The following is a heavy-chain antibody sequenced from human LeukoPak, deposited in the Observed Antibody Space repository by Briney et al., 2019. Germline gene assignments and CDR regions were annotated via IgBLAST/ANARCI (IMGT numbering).Heavy chain of an antibody. CDR3: AKAIPYYDSSGYFGVYFDY. J-gene: IGHJ4*02. CDR2: VSGGGGRT. CDR1: GFTFSSYV. V-gene: IGHV3-23*01. D-gene: IGHD3-22*01. Sequence: GGSLRLSCAASGFTFSSYVMSWVRQAPGKGLEWVSAVSGGGGRTHYADSVKGRITISRDNSKNTLYLQMYSLRAYDTAVYWCAKAIPYYDSSGYFGVYFDYWGQGTLVTVSS.